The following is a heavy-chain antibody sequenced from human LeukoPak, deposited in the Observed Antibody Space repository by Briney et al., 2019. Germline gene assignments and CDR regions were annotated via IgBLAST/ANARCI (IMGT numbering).Heavy chain of an antibody. Sequence: PSETLSLTCAVYGGSFSGCYWSWIRQPPGKGLEWIGSIYYSGSTYYNPSLKSRVTISVDTSKNQFSLKLSSVTAADTAVYYCARHPGIDWFDPWGQGTLVTVSS. CDR1: GGSFSGCY. J-gene: IGHJ5*02. CDR2: IYYSGST. CDR3: ARHPGIDWFDP. D-gene: IGHD1-26*01. V-gene: IGHV4-34*01.